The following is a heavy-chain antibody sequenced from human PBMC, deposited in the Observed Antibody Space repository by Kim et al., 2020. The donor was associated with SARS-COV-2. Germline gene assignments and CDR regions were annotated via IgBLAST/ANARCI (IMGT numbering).Heavy chain of an antibody. Sequence: KGRFTISRDDSKDTAYLQMNSLKTEDTAVYYCTIEPLAYCGGDCQEGFDYWGQGTLVTVSS. D-gene: IGHD2-21*02. V-gene: IGHV3-73*01. J-gene: IGHJ4*02. CDR3: TIEPLAYCGGDCQEGFDY.